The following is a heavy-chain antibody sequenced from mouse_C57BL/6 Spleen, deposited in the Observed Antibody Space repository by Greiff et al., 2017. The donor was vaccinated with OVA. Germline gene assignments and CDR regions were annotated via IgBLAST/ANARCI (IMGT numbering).Heavy chain of an antibody. Sequence: QVQLKQPGAELVMPGASVKLSCKASGYTFTSYWMHWVKQRPGQGLEWIGEIDPSDSYTNYNQKFKGKSTLTVDKSSSTAYMQLSSLTSEDSAVYYCARGIYDGYYNYFDYWGQGTTLTVSS. V-gene: IGHV1-69*01. CDR2: IDPSDSYT. J-gene: IGHJ2*01. D-gene: IGHD2-3*01. CDR3: ARGIYDGYYNYFDY. CDR1: GYTFTSYW.